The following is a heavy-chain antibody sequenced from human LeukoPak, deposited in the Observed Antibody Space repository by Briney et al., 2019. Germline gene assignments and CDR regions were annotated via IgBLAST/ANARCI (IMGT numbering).Heavy chain of an antibody. V-gene: IGHV1-18*01. D-gene: IGHD3-22*01. CDR1: GYTLIRYG. J-gene: IGHJ4*02. Sequence: ASVKVSSTAFGYTLIRYGFSWVRQAPRQRLEWMGWISAYNGDTNYVRKVQGRVTTTTDTSTTTAYMELRSLRSDDTAVYYCARDQGNGYLGDYWGQGTLVTVSS. CDR2: ISAYNGDT. CDR3: ARDQGNGYLGDY.